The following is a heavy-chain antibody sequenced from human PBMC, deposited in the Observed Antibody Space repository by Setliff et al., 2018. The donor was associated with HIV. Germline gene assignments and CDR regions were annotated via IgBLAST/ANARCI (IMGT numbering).Heavy chain of an antibody. J-gene: IGHJ4*02. D-gene: IGHD6-19*01. CDR2: IRSGGGAI. Sequence: LRLSCLVSGFKYSDWSMNWVRQAPGKGLEWVSYIRSGGGAIFYADSVKGRFSISRDDAKNSLYLQMNNLRAEDTAIYFCAKNLYRSPWSPLDYWGQGALVTVSS. V-gene: IGHV3-48*04. CDR3: AKNLYRSPWSPLDY. CDR1: GFKYSDWS.